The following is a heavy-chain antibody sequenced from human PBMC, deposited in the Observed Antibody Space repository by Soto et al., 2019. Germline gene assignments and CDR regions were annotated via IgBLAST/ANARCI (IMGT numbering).Heavy chain of an antibody. CDR3: ARVSWREKYGMDV. Sequence: PGGSLRLSCAASGFTFSDYYMSWIRQAPGKGLEWISYITFSGNTVYYADSVKGRFTISRDNAKNSLYLKMNRLRAEDTAVYYCARVSWREKYGMDVWGQGTTVTVSS. J-gene: IGHJ6*02. CDR1: GFTFSDYY. CDR2: ITFSGNTV. V-gene: IGHV3-11*01.